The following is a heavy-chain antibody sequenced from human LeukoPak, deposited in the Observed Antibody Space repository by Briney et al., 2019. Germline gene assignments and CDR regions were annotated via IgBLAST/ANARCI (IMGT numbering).Heavy chain of an antibody. CDR2: ISSSSGYI. CDR1: GFTFSVYT. Sequence: PGGSLRLSCAASGFTFSVYTMTWVRQAPGKGLEWVSSISSSSGYIYYADSVKGRFTISRDNAKSSLYLLMNSLRAEDTAVYYCARDKSMITFGTGDYWGQGTLVTVSS. V-gene: IGHV3-21*01. CDR3: ARDKSMITFGTGDY. J-gene: IGHJ4*02. D-gene: IGHD3-16*01.